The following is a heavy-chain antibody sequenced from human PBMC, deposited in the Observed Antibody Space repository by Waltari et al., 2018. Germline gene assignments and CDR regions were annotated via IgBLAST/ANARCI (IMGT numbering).Heavy chain of an antibody. Sequence: QVQLVQSGAEVKKPGASVKVSCKVSGYPLTELSMHWVRQAPGKGPEWTGGFEPEDGETIYAQKFQGRVTMTEDTSTDTAYMELSSLRSEDTAVYYCATRIQLWSYFDYWGQGTLVTVSS. CDR3: ATRIQLWSYFDY. V-gene: IGHV1-24*01. CDR1: GYPLTELS. CDR2: FEPEDGET. D-gene: IGHD5-18*01. J-gene: IGHJ4*02.